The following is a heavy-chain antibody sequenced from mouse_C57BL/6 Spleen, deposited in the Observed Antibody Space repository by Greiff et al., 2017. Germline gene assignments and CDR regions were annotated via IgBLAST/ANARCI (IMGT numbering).Heavy chain of an antibody. Sequence: QVQLKESGPGLVQPSQSLSITCTVSGFSLTSYGVHWVRQPPGKGLEWLGVIWSGGSTDYNAAFISRLSISKDNSKSQVFFKMNSLQADDTAIYYCAKNKGNDYSSVTGAMDYWGQGTSVTVSS. CDR3: AKNKGNDYSSVTGAMDY. V-gene: IGHV2-4*01. CDR1: GFSLTSYG. CDR2: IWSGGST. D-gene: IGHD4-1*01. J-gene: IGHJ4*01.